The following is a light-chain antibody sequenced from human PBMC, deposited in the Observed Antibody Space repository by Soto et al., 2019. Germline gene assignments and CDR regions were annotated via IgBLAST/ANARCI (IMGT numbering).Light chain of an antibody. CDR1: QSVGNNF. CDR2: HGS. J-gene: IGKJ4*01. Sequence: EIVLTQSPGTLSLSPGERATLSCRASQSVGNNFLAWYQQKPGQPPRLLVFHGSTRATGIPDRFSGGGSGADFTLILSRLEPEDFAVYYCHQYAFAPLTFGGGTKVEIK. V-gene: IGKV3-20*01. CDR3: HQYAFAPLT.